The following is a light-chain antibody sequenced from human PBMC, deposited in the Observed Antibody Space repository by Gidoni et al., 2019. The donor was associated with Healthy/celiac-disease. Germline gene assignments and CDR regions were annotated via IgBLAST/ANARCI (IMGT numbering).Light chain of an antibody. CDR2: CAS. CDR1: QSVGSSY. J-gene: IGKJ1*01. V-gene: IGKV3-20*01. Sequence: DIVLTQSPGTLSLSPGERATLTCRASQSVGSSYLAWYQQKPGQAPRLLIYCASSRATGIPDRFSGSGSGTDFTLTISRLEPEDFAVYYCQQYGSSQWTFGQGTKVEIK. CDR3: QQYGSSQWT.